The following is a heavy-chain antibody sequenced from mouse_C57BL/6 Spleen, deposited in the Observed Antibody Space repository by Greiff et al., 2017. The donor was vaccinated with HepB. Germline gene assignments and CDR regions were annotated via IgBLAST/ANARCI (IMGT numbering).Heavy chain of an antibody. CDR2: ISNGGGST. Sequence: EVMLVESGGGLVQPGGSLKLSCAASGFTFSDYYMYWVRQTPEKRLEWVAYISNGGGSTYYPDTVKGRFTISGDNAKNTLYLQMSRLKSEDTAMYYCARHGDDYDAESYFDYWGQGTTLTVSS. D-gene: IGHD2-4*01. V-gene: IGHV5-12*01. CDR1: GFTFSDYY. CDR3: ARHGDDYDAESYFDY. J-gene: IGHJ2*01.